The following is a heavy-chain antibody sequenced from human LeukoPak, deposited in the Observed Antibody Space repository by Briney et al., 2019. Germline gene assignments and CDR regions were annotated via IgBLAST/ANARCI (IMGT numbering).Heavy chain of an antibody. J-gene: IGHJ4*02. D-gene: IGHD6-6*01. V-gene: IGHV3-23*01. CDR1: GFTFSSYW. CDR2: ISASGGST. CDR3: AKARPELYSSSCLDY. Sequence: GGSLRLSCAASGFTFSSYWMSWVRQAPGKGLEWVSGISASGGSTYYADSVKGRFTISRDYSKNTLYLQMNSLRAEDTAVYYCAKARPELYSSSCLDYWGQGTLVTVSS.